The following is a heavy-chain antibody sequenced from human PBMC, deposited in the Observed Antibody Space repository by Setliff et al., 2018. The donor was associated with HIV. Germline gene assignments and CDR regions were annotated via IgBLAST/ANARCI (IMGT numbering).Heavy chain of an antibody. Sequence: GGFLRLSCAASGFTFSSYWMHWVRQAPGKGLMWVSRIHTDGTTTMYAGSVKGRFTISRDSAKSTLYLQMNSLRAEDTALYYCARGKNWNDFDYWGQGTLVTVS. D-gene: IGHD1-1*01. CDR3: ARGKNWNDFDY. CDR2: IHTDGTTT. CDR1: GFTFSSYW. J-gene: IGHJ4*02. V-gene: IGHV3-74*03.